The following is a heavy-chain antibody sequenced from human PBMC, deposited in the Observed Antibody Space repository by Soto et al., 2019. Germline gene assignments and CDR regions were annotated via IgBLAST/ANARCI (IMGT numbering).Heavy chain of an antibody. CDR1: GGSISSSSYY. V-gene: IGHV4-39*01. J-gene: IGHJ5*02. Sequence: PSETLSLTCTVSGGSISSSSYYWGWIRQPPGKGLEWIGSIYYSGSTYDNPSLKSRVTISVDTSKNQFSLKLSSVTAPDTAVYYCARHGGYCSSTSCYGDNWFDPWGQGTLVTVSS. D-gene: IGHD2-2*01. CDR2: IYYSGST. CDR3: ARHGGYCSSTSCYGDNWFDP.